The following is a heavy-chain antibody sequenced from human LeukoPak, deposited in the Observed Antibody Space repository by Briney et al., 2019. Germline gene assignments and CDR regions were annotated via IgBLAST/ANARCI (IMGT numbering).Heavy chain of an antibody. CDR3: ARDIPSSGWPYYYYYGMDV. J-gene: IGHJ6*02. Sequence: APVKVSCKASGYTFTSYAMNWVRQAPGQGLEWMGWINTNTGNPTYAQGFTGRFVFSLDTSVSTAYLQISSVKAEDTAVYYCARDIPSSGWPYYYYYGMDVWGQGTTVTVSS. CDR2: INTNTGNP. V-gene: IGHV7-4-1*02. D-gene: IGHD6-19*01. CDR1: GYTFTSYA.